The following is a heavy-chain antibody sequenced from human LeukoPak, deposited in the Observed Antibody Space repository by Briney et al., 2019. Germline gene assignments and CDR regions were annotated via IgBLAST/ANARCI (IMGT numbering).Heavy chain of an antibody. J-gene: IGHJ5*02. CDR1: GYTFTSYA. CDR3: ASAMVRGSSTLLPNWFDP. V-gene: IGHV1-3*03. D-gene: IGHD3-10*01. CDR2: INTGNGNT. Sequence: GASVKVSCKASGYTFTSYAMHWVRQAPGQRLEWMGWINTGNGNTKYSQEFQGRVTITRDTSANTAYMELSSLRSEDMAVYYCASAMVRGSSTLLPNWFDPWGQGTLVTVSS.